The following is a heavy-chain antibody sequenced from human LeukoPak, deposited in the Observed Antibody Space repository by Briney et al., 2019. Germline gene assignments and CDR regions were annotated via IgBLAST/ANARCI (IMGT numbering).Heavy chain of an antibody. Sequence: GGSLSLSCAASGFTFSIYWMSWVREAPGKGLEGVANIKQEGSEKYYVDSVKGRFTISRDNAKNSLYLQMNSLRAEDTAVYYCARLGYCSSTSCFTSMYFDYWGQGTLVTVSS. V-gene: IGHV3-7*01. CDR1: GFTFSIYW. CDR3: ARLGYCSSTSCFTSMYFDY. D-gene: IGHD2-2*02. J-gene: IGHJ4*02. CDR2: IKQEGSEK.